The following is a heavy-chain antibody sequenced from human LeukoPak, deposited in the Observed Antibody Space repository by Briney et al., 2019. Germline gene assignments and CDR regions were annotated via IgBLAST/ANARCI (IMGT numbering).Heavy chain of an antibody. D-gene: IGHD1-14*01. J-gene: IGHJ4*02. Sequence: AGGSLRLSCAASGFTFSSHWMHWVRQVPGEGLVWVSRINGDGRRITYADSVKGRFTISRDNAKNTLFLQMDSLRAEDTALYYCARDRPDGRTSFDYWGLGTLVTVSS. CDR2: INGDGRRI. CDR1: GFTFSSHW. V-gene: IGHV3-74*03. CDR3: ARDRPDGRTSFDY.